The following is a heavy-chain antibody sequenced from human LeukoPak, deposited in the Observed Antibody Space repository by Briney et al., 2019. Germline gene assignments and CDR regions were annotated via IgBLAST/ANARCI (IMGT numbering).Heavy chain of an antibody. Sequence: GASVNVSCKASGYTFTGYYMHWVRQAPGQGLEWMGRINPNSGGTNYAQKFQGRVTMTRDTSISTAYMELSRLRSDDTAVYYCAREGPITIFGVVNYYYYGMDVWGQGTTVTVSS. J-gene: IGHJ6*02. CDR1: GYTFTGYY. CDR3: AREGPITIFGVVNYYYYGMDV. CDR2: INPNSGGT. V-gene: IGHV1-2*06. D-gene: IGHD3-3*01.